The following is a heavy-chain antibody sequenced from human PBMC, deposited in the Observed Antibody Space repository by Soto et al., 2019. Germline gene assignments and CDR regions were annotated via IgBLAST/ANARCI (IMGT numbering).Heavy chain of an antibody. CDR2: LKEDGSEK. D-gene: IGHD3-22*01. CDR3: AKDMHPTYYYDTSGPVACFDN. V-gene: IGHV3-7*03. CDR1: GFSFSNSW. J-gene: IGHJ4*02. Sequence: GGSLRLSCVASGFSFSNSWMTWVRQAPGKGLEWVANLKEDGSEKYYVDSVKGRFTISRDNAKNTLFLYMNSLRAEDTAVYFCAKDMHPTYYYDTSGPVACFDNWGLGTLVTVSS.